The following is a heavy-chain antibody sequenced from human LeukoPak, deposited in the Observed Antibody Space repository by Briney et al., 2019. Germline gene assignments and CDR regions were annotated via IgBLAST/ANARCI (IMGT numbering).Heavy chain of an antibody. CDR1: GFTFSSYA. J-gene: IGHJ4*02. CDR2: LSGSGGST. Sequence: GGSLRLSGAASGFTFSSYAMSWVRQAQGKGLEWVSALSGSGGSTYYADSVKGRFTISRDNSKNTLYLQMNSLRAEDTAVYYCAKDLSGSCSSTSCYVGDAPFGYWGQGTLVTVSS. V-gene: IGHV3-23*01. CDR3: AKDLSGSCSSTSCYVGDAPFGY. D-gene: IGHD2-2*01.